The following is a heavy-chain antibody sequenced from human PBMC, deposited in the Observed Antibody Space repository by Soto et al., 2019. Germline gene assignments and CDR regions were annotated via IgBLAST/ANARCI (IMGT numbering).Heavy chain of an antibody. J-gene: IGHJ4*02. CDR2: IKTDGTYA. V-gene: IGHV3-74*01. D-gene: IGHD3-22*01. Sequence: VQLVESGGDLVQPGGSLRRSCAASGFTFSTYWMHWVRQAPGKGLLWVSRIKTDGTYATYADSVKGRFTISRDNAKNTMYLQMNSLRVEDAAVYYCAAGGSGYYANWGQGTLVTVSS. CDR3: AAGGSGYYAN. CDR1: GFTFSTYW.